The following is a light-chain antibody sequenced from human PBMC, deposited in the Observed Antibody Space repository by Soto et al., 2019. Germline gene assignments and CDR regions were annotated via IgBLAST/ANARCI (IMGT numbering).Light chain of an antibody. CDR3: QQYNTYSRT. CDR1: QRISSW. CDR2: MAS. Sequence: DIQMTQSPPSLSASVGDRVTITCRASQRISSWLAWYQQKPGKAPNLLIYMASSLESGVPSRFSGSGSGTEFTLTISSLQPDDSATYYCQQYNTYSRTFGQGTKVDIK. V-gene: IGKV1-5*03. J-gene: IGKJ1*01.